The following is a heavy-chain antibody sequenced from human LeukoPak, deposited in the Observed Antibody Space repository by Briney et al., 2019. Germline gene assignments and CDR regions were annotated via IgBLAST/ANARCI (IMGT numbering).Heavy chain of an antibody. J-gene: IGHJ6*03. D-gene: IGHD6-13*01. CDR2: IIPIFGTA. CDR3: ARGYSSSWYRVDYYYYYMDV. V-gene: IGHV1-69*05. CDR1: GGTFSSYA. Sequence: SVKVSCKASGGTFSSYAISWVRQAPGQGLEWMGGIIPIFGTANYAQKFQGRVTITTDESTSTAYMELSSLRSEDTAVYCCARGYSSSWYRVDYYYYYMDVWGKGTTVTVSS.